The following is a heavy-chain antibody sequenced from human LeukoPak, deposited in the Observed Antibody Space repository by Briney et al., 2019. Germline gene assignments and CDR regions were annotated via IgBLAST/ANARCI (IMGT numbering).Heavy chain of an antibody. V-gene: IGHV3-13*01. Sequence: GGSLRLSCAASGFTFSSYDMHWVRQATGKGLEWVSAIGTAGDTYYPGSVKGRFTISRDNAKNSLYLQMNSLRAEDTAVYYCARFPTRSVVRDYYGMDVWGQGTTVTVSS. CDR2: IGTAGDT. CDR1: GFTFSSYD. J-gene: IGHJ6*02. CDR3: ARFPTRSVVRDYYGMDV. D-gene: IGHD3-22*01.